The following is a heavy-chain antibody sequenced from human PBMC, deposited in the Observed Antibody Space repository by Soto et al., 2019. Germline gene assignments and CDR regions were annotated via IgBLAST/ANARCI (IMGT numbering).Heavy chain of an antibody. V-gene: IGHV3-33*01. CDR1: GFTFSSYG. D-gene: IGHD1-1*01. CDR2: IWYDGSNK. J-gene: IGHJ4*02. CDR3: ARAVGWNDDGYFDY. Sequence: QVQLVESGGGVVQPGRSLRLSCAASGFTFSSYGMHWVRQAPGKGLEWVAVIWYDGSNKYYADSVKGRFTISRDNSKNTLYLQMNSLRAEDTAVYYCARAVGWNDDGYFDYWGQGTLVTVSS.